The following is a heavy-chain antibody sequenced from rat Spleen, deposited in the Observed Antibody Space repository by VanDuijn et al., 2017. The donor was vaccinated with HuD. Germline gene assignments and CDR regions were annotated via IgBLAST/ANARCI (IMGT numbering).Heavy chain of an antibody. V-gene: IGHV5S13*01. Sequence: EIQLVESGGGLVQPGRSLKLSCAAAGFPFSDYDMAWVRQAPTKGLEWVASISTGGGNTYYRDSVKGRFTVSRDDAKNTLHLQMDSLRSEDTATYCCARRDYGLFDYWGQGVMVTVSS. CDR3: ARRDYGLFDY. CDR2: ISTGGGNT. J-gene: IGHJ2*01. CDR1: GFPFSDYD. D-gene: IGHD1-3*01.